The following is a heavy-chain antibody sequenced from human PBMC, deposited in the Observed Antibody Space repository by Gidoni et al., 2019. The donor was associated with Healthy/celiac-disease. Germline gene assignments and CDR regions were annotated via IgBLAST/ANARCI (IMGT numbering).Heavy chain of an antibody. Sequence: EVQLVESGGGLVQPGGSLKLSCAASGFTFSGSAMHWVRQASGKGLEWVGRIRSKANSYATAYAASVKGRFTISRDDSKNTAYLQMNSLKTEDTAVYYCTGPYRGQAGTVRYYYYYGMDVWGQGTTVTVSS. CDR2: IRSKANSYAT. J-gene: IGHJ6*02. D-gene: IGHD6-19*01. CDR1: GFTFSGSA. V-gene: IGHV3-73*02. CDR3: TGPYRGQAGTVRYYYYYGMDV.